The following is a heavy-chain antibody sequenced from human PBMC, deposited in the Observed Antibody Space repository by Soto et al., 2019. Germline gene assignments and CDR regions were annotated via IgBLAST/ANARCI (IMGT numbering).Heavy chain of an antibody. J-gene: IGHJ6*02. V-gene: IGHV1-69*06. D-gene: IGHD3-10*01. CDR1: RGTFSTYG. CDR3: ALAGSMAPYVGVDV. Sequence: QVQLVQSGAEVKKPGSSVTVSCMASRGTFSTYGINWVRQAPGQGLEWVGGLLPISGTANYAQKFQGRVTIVEDKAPSTAYMDLCSLSSEDTAMYFCALAGSMAPYVGVDVWVQGTKITVS. CDR2: LLPISGTA.